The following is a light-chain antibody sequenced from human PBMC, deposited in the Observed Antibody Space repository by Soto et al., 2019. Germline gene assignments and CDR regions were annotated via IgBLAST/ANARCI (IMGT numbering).Light chain of an antibody. CDR2: GAS. Sequence: EIVMTQSPATLSVSPGERAILSCSASQSIRTNVAWYQQRPGQAPRLLIYGASTRATDIPARFSGSGSGTELTLTLSSLQSEDFAIYYCQQYNHWTSITFGQGTRLEF. CDR1: QSIRTN. V-gene: IGKV3-15*01. CDR3: QQYNHWTSIT. J-gene: IGKJ5*01.